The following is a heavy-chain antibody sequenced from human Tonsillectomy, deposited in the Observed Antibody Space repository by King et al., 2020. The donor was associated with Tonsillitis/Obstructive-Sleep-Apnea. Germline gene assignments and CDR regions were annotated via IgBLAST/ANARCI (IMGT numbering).Heavy chain of an antibody. Sequence: QLVQSGAEVKKPGASVKVSCKASGYTFTSYGISWVRQAPGQGLEWMGWISAYNGNTNYAQKLQGRVTVTTDTSTSTAYMELRSLRSDDTAVYYCARSTLMIVVVMPFDYWGQGTLVTVSS. CDR2: ISAYNGNT. J-gene: IGHJ4*02. D-gene: IGHD3-22*01. CDR1: GYTFTSYG. V-gene: IGHV1-18*01. CDR3: ARSTLMIVVVMPFDY.